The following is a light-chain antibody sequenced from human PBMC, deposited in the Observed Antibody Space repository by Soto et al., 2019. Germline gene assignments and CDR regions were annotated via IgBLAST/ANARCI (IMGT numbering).Light chain of an antibody. CDR1: NSNIGADYD. J-gene: IGLJ1*01. CDR3: QSYDSSLSGDV. V-gene: IGLV1-40*01. CDR2: GNT. Sequence: QSVLTQTPSVSGAPGQRVTISCTGSNSNIGADYDVHWYQQVPGTAPKLLIYGNTNRPSWVPDRFSGSKSGTSASLAITGLQAEDEADYYCQSYDSSLSGDVFGSGTKLTVL.